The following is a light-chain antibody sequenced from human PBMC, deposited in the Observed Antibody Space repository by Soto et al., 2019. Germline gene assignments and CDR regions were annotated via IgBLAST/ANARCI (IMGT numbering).Light chain of an antibody. V-gene: IGKV1-39*01. CDR2: AAS. CDR3: QQSYITPRT. J-gene: IGKJ1*01. Sequence: DIQMTQSPSSLSASVGARVTITCRASQSISSNLHWYQHKPGRAPKLLINAASSLQTGVPSRFSGSGSGTYFTLTITSLQPEDFATYYCQQSYITPRTFGQGTKVEIK. CDR1: QSISSN.